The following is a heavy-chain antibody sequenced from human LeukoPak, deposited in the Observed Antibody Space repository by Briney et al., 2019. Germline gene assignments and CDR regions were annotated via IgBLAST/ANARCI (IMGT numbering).Heavy chain of an antibody. CDR2: IIPIFGTA. J-gene: IGHJ4*02. CDR1: GGTFSSYA. V-gene: IGHV1-69*05. CDR3: ARGGGYSGYELPY. D-gene: IGHD5-12*01. Sequence: SVKVSCKASGGTFSSYAISWVRQAPGQGLEWMGRIIPIFGTANYAQKFQGRVTITTDESTSTAYMELSSLRSEDTAVYYCARGGGYSGYELPYWGQGTLVTVSS.